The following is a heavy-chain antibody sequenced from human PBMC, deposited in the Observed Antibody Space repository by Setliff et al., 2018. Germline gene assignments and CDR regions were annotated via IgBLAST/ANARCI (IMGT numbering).Heavy chain of an antibody. CDR3: ARDATRFKMYRGIKIRFYHIDV. V-gene: IGHV4-59*12. J-gene: IGHJ6*03. D-gene: IGHD3-10*01. CDR1: GGSISSYY. CDR2: IYNSGST. Sequence: PSETLSLTCTVSGGSISSYYWSWIRQPPGKGLEWIGYIYNSGSTNYNPSLKSRVTISVDTSKNQFSLFLQLTSLRAEDTAVYYCARDATRFKMYRGIKIRFYHIDVWGKGTTVTVSS.